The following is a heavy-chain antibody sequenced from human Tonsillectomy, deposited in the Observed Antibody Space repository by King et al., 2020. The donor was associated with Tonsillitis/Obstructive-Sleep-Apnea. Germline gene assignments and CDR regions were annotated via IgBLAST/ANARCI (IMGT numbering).Heavy chain of an antibody. CDR3: VRSSYSSCYGSDY. CDR1: GFTFSGYG. D-gene: IGHD2-15*01. Sequence: VQLVESGGGVVQPGKSLRLSCAASGFTFSGYGMHWVRQAPGKGREWVAVRWFDGINKYFADSVKGRFTISRDNSKNTLFLQMNSLRAEDTAVYYCVRSSYSSCYGSDYWRQGTLVSVPS. CDR2: RWFDGINK. V-gene: IGHV3-33*01. J-gene: IGHJ4*02.